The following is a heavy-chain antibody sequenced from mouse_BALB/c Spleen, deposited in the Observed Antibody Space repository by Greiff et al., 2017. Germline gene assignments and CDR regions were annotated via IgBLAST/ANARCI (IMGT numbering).Heavy chain of an antibody. CDR1: GYTFTDYN. V-gene: IGHV1S29*02. J-gene: IGHJ4*01. Sequence: VQLKESGPELVKPGASVKISCKASGYTFTDYNMHWVKQSHGKSLEWIGYIYPYNGGTGYNQKFKSKATLTVDNSSSTAYMELRSLTSEDSAVYYCALDSSGYVVMDYWGQGTSVTVSS. D-gene: IGHD3-2*01. CDR2: IYPYNGGT. CDR3: ALDSSGYVVMDY.